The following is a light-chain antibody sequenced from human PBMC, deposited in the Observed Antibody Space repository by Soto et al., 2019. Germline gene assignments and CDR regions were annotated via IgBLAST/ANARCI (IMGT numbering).Light chain of an antibody. Sequence: QSALTQPRSVSGSPGQSVTISCTGTNSDVGTYNYVSWYQQHPGKAPKLIISDNHKRPSGIPDRFSGSKSGTSATLGITGLQAGDEGDYYCATWDSRLRALLFGGGTKVTVL. CDR1: NSDVGTYNY. CDR3: ATWDSRLRALL. J-gene: IGLJ2*01. CDR2: DNH. V-gene: IGLV2-11*01.